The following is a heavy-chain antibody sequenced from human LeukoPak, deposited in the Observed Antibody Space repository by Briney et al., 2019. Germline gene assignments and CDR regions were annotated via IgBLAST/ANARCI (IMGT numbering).Heavy chain of an antibody. CDR3: AKLGDILTGYPYYFDY. D-gene: IGHD3-9*01. V-gene: IGHV3-53*01. Sequence: PGGSLRLSCAASGFTVSSNYMSWVRQAPGKGLEWVSVIYSGGSTYYADSVKGRFTISRDNSENTLYLQMNSLRAEDTAVYYCAKLGDILTGYPYYFDYWGQGTLVTVSS. CDR1: GFTVSSNY. CDR2: IYSGGST. J-gene: IGHJ4*02.